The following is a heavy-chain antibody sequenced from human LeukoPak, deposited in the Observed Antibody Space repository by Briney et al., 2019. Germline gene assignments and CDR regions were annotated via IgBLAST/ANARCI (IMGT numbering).Heavy chain of an antibody. D-gene: IGHD3-22*01. CDR3: ARSPSVVVIAEDAFDI. Sequence: ASVKVSCKASGYTFTSYGISWVRQAPGQGLEWMGWISAYNGTTNYAQKLQGRVTMTTDTSTSTAYMELRSLRSDDTAVYYCARSPSVVVIAEDAFDIWGQGTMVTVSS. CDR2: ISAYNGTT. V-gene: IGHV1-18*01. J-gene: IGHJ3*02. CDR1: GYTFTSYG.